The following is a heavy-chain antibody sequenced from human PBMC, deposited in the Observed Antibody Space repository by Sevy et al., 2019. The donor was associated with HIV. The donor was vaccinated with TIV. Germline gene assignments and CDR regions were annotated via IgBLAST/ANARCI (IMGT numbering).Heavy chain of an antibody. V-gene: IGHV3-30*18. Sequence: GGSLRLSCAASGFSLSSYGMHWVRQAPGKGLEWVAVISYDGSNKYYADSVKGRFTISRDNSKNTLYLQMNSLRAEDTAVYYCAKGRVLLWFGELVSDFDYWGQGSLVTVSS. CDR1: GFSLSSYG. J-gene: IGHJ4*02. D-gene: IGHD3-10*01. CDR2: ISYDGSNK. CDR3: AKGRVLLWFGELVSDFDY.